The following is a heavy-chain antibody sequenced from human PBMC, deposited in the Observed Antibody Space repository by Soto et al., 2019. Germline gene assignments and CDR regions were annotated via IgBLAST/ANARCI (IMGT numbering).Heavy chain of an antibody. Sequence: QVQLVQSGAEVKKPGASVKVSCKASGYTFTSYGISWVRQAPGQGLEWMGWISAYNGNTNYAQKLQGRVTMSTDTSTRTAYMELRSLRSDDTAVYYCARDVGDFWSGYSPYNWFDPWGQGTLVTVSS. CDR3: ARDVGDFWSGYSPYNWFDP. J-gene: IGHJ5*02. CDR1: GYTFTSYG. CDR2: ISAYNGNT. D-gene: IGHD3-3*01. V-gene: IGHV1-18*01.